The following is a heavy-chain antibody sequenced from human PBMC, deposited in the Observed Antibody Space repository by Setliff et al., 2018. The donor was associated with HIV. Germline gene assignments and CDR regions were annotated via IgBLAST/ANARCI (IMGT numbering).Heavy chain of an antibody. CDR1: GYTFTGYY. CDR2: IIPNSGGT. J-gene: IGHJ4*02. Sequence: ASVKVSCKASGYTFTGYYVHWVRQAPGQGLEWMGRIIPNSGGTNYAQKFQGRVTMTRDTSISTAYMELSSLRSEDTAVFFCARGLRYYSGSASYISFDLWGQGTLVTVSS. D-gene: IGHD2-15*01. CDR3: ARGLRYYSGSASYISFDL. V-gene: IGHV1-2*06.